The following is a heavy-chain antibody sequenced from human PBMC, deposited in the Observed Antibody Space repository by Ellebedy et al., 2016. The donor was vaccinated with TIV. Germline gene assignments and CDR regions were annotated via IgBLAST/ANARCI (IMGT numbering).Heavy chain of an antibody. V-gene: IGHV4-61*02. CDR1: GGSISSGSYY. D-gene: IGHD3-10*01. Sequence: SETLSLTXTVSGGSISSGSYYWSWIRQPAGKGLEWIGRIYTSGSTNYTPSLKSRVTMSVDTSKNQFSLKLSSVTAADTAVYYCARVGWFGELHRFDYWGQGTLVTVSS. J-gene: IGHJ4*02. CDR3: ARVGWFGELHRFDY. CDR2: IYTSGST.